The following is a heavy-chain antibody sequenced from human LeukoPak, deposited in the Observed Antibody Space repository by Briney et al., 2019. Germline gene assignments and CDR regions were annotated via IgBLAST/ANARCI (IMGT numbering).Heavy chain of an antibody. V-gene: IGHV3-23*01. Sequence: PGGSLRLSCAASGFTFSTFAMIWVRQPPGKGLEWVSSIFPSGGEIHYADSVRGRFTISRDNAKSTLSLQMNSRRAEDTAVYYCATYRQVLLSSEGWGQGTLVTVSS. CDR1: GFTFSTFA. J-gene: IGHJ4*02. CDR3: ATYRQVLLSSEG. CDR2: IFPSGGEI. D-gene: IGHD3-16*02.